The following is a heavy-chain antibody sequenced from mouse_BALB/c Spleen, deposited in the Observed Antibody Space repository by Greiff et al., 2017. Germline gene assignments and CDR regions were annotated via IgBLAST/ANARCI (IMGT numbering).Heavy chain of an antibody. J-gene: IGHJ4*01. CDR3: ARSGLLAMDY. V-gene: IGHV1S29*02. D-gene: IGHD2-3*01. CDR1: GYTFTDYN. CDR2: IYPYNGGT. Sequence: VHVKQSGPELVKPGASVKISCKASGYTFTDYNMHWVKQSHGKSLEWIGYIYPYNGGTGYNQKFKSKATLTVDNSSSTAYMELRSLTSEDSAVYYCARSGLLAMDYWGQGTSVTVSS.